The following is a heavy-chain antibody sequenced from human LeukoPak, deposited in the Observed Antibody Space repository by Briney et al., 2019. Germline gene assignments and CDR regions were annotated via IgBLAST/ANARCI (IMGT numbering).Heavy chain of an antibody. D-gene: IGHD2-2*01. CDR1: GDSVSSGSDY. CDR2: IYYSGST. CDR3: AVVVVPAADSVAFDI. V-gene: IGHV4-61*01. J-gene: IGHJ3*02. Sequence: SETLSLTCTVSGDSVSSGSDYWSWIRQPPGKGLEWIGYIYYSGSTKYNPSLKSRVTISVDTSKNQFSLKLSPVTAADTAVYYCAVVVVPAADSVAFDIWGQGTMVTVSS.